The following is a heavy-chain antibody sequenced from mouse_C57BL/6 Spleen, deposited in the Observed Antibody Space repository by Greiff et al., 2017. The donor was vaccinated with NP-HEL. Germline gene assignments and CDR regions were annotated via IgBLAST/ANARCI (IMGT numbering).Heavy chain of an antibody. Sequence: GGGLVQPKGSLKLSCAASGFSFNTYAMNWVRQAPGKGLEWVARIRSKSNNYATYYADSVKDRFTISRDDSESMLYLQMNNLKTEDTAMYYCVRQDGYYRGLFDYWGQGTTLTVSS. CDR1: GFSFNTYA. CDR2: IRSKSNNYAT. D-gene: IGHD2-3*01. J-gene: IGHJ2*01. CDR3: VRQDGYYRGLFDY. V-gene: IGHV10-1*01.